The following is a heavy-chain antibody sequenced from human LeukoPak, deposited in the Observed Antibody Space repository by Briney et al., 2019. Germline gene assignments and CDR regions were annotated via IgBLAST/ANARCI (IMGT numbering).Heavy chain of an antibody. CDR2: ISACNGNT. J-gene: IGHJ5*02. D-gene: IGHD2-21*02. Sequence: GASVKVSCKASGYTFASYGISWVRQAPGQGLEWMGWISACNGNTNYAQKLQGRVTMTTDTSTSTAYMELRSLRSDDTAVYYCARDCGGDCPHNWFDPWGQGTLVTVSS. V-gene: IGHV1-18*01. CDR1: GYTFASYG. CDR3: ARDCGGDCPHNWFDP.